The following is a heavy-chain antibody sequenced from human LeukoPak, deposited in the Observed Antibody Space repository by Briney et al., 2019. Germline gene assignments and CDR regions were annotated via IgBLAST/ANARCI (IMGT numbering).Heavy chain of an antibody. J-gene: IGHJ4*02. Sequence: ASVKVSCKASGYTFTSYGISWVRQAPGQGLEWMGWINPNSGGTNYAQKFQGRVTMTRDTSISTAYMELSRLRSDDTAVYYCASIGSYGSGSYLDYWGQGTLVTVSS. CDR2: INPNSGGT. CDR1: GYTFTSYG. CDR3: ASIGSYGSGSYLDY. D-gene: IGHD3-10*01. V-gene: IGHV1-2*02.